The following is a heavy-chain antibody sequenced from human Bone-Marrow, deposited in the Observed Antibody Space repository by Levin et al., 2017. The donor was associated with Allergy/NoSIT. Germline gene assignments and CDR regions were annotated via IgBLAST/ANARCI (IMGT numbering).Heavy chain of an antibody. Sequence: PGGSLRLSCAASGFTFSTYSMHWVRQAPGKGLEWLSLISYDTNNIEYADSVKGRFTISRDNSKNTLYLQMNTLRPQDTAVYYCAKDSGSTEYYFDNWGQGTLVVVSS. CDR2: ISYDTNNI. V-gene: IGHV3-30*18. J-gene: IGHJ4*02. CDR1: GFTFSTYS. D-gene: IGHD3-10*01. CDR3: AKDSGSTEYYFDN.